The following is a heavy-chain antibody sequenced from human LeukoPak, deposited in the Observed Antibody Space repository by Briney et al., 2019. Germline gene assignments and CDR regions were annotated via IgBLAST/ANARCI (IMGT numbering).Heavy chain of an antibody. Sequence: PGGSLRLSXAASGFTFNNYAMSWVRRAPGKGLEWVSIISGGAGSTYYADSLKGRFTISRDNSKNTLYLQMNSLRAEDTAMYYCARGMGASTYYSDYWGQGTLVTVSS. CDR2: ISGGAGST. J-gene: IGHJ4*02. D-gene: IGHD3-16*01. V-gene: IGHV3-23*01. CDR1: GFTFNNYA. CDR3: ARGMGASTYYSDY.